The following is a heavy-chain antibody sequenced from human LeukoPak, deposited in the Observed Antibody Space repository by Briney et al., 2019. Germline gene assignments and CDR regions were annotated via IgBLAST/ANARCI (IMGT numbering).Heavy chain of an antibody. D-gene: IGHD5-18*01. V-gene: IGHV1-8*01. CDR1: GYTFTSYD. Sequence: ASVTVSCKASGYTFTSYDINWVRQATGQGLEWMGWMNPNSGNTGYAQKFQGRVTMTRNTSISTAYMELSSLRSEDTAVYYCARAAGDTAMVPPYYYYYMDVWGKGTTVTISS. CDR3: ARAAGDTAMVPPYYYYYMDV. J-gene: IGHJ6*03. CDR2: MNPNSGNT.